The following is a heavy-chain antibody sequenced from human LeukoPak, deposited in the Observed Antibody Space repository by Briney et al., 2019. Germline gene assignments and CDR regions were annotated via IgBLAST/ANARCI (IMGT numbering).Heavy chain of an antibody. V-gene: IGHV3-33*01. Sequence: PGGSLRLSCVASGFTFSTYGMHWVRQAPGKGLEWVAVIWYDGSNKYYGESLKGRFTISRDNSKNTLYLQMNSLRAEDTAVYYCARDSGHAFDIWGQGTMVTVSS. CDR1: GFTFSTYG. D-gene: IGHD6-25*01. J-gene: IGHJ3*02. CDR3: ARDSGHAFDI. CDR2: IWYDGSNK.